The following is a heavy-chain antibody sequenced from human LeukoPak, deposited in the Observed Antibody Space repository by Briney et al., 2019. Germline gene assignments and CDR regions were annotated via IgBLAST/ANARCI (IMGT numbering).Heavy chain of an antibody. D-gene: IGHD1-26*01. CDR1: GFTFSNYA. V-gene: IGHV3-30*18. CDR3: AKDTTRGAAAYYFGY. J-gene: IGHJ4*02. Sequence: TGRSLRLSCAASGFTFSNYAMHWVRQAPGKGLEWVAVISSDGRDKHCADSVKGRFTISRDNSKNTLYLQMNSLRPEDRAVYYCAKDTTRGAAAYYFGYWGQGTLLTVSS. CDR2: ISSDGRDK.